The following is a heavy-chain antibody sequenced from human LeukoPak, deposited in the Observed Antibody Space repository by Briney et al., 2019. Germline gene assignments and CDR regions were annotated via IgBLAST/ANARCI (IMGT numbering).Heavy chain of an antibody. Sequence: GGSLRLSCAASGFTFSSYSMNWVRQAPGKGLEWVSSISSSSSYIYYADSVKGRFTISRDNAKNSLYLQMNSLRAEDTAVYYCARNPGGHIVVVTAYYFDYWGQGTLVTVSS. V-gene: IGHV3-21*01. D-gene: IGHD2-21*02. J-gene: IGHJ4*02. CDR3: ARNPGGHIVVVTAYYFDY. CDR2: ISSSSSYI. CDR1: GFTFSSYS.